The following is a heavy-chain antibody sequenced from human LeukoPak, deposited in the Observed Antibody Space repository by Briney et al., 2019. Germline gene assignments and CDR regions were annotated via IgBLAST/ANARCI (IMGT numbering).Heavy chain of an antibody. CDR2: IYSGGST. J-gene: IGHJ6*02. CDR1: GFTVSSNY. V-gene: IGHV3-66*01. CDR3: ARELGGSIAAAGSPYYYYGMHV. Sequence: GGSLRLSCAASGFTVSSNYMSWVRQAPGKGLEWVSVIYSGGSTYYADSVKGRFTISRDNSKNTLYLQMNSLRAEDTAVYYCARELGGSIAAAGSPYYYYGMHVWGQGTTVTVSS. D-gene: IGHD6-13*01.